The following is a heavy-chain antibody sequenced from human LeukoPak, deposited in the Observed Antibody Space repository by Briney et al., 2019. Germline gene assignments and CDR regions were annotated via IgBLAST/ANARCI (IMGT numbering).Heavy chain of an antibody. D-gene: IGHD3-10*01. Sequence: GGSLRLSCAASGFTFSSYGMHWVRQAPGKGLEWVAVIWYDGSNKYYPDSVQGRFTISRDNSKNTLYLQVNSLRAEDTAVYYCASQHMVRGVNNWGQGTLVTVSS. J-gene: IGHJ4*02. V-gene: IGHV3-33*01. CDR2: IWYDGSNK. CDR3: ASQHMVRGVNN. CDR1: GFTFSSYG.